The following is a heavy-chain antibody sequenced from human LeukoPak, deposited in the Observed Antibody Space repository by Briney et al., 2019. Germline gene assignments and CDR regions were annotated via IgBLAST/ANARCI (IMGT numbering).Heavy chain of an antibody. CDR1: GFTFDDYT. CDR2: ITWDGGST. CDR3: ATERHKYFDY. Sequence: GGSLRLSCAASGFTFDDYTMHWVRQAPGKGLEWVSLITWDGGSTFYADSVKGRFTISRDNSKNSLSLQMNSLRSEDTALYYCATERHKYFDYWGQGTPVTVSS. V-gene: IGHV3-43*01. J-gene: IGHJ4*02.